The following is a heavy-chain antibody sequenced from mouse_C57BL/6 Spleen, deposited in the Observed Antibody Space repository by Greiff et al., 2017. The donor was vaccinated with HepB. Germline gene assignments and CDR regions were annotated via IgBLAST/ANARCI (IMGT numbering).Heavy chain of an antibody. D-gene: IGHD1-1*01. V-gene: IGHV1-55*01. Sequence: QVQLKQPGAELVKPGASVKMSCKASGYTFTSYWITWVKQRPGQGLEWIGDIYPGSGSTNYNEKFKSKATLTVDTSSSTAYMQLSSLTSEDSAVYYCAPYYYGSSLWYFDVWGTGTTVTVSS. CDR3: APYYYGSSLWYFDV. CDR2: IYPGSGST. J-gene: IGHJ1*03. CDR1: GYTFTSYW.